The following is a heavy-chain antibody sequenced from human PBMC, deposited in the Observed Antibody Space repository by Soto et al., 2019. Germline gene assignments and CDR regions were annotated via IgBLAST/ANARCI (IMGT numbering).Heavy chain of an antibody. J-gene: IGHJ5*02. Sequence: ASVKVSCKASGYTFTSYYMHWVRQAPGQGLEWMGIINPSGGSTSYAQKFQGRVTMTRDTSTSTVYMELSSLRSEDTAVYYCAREIRAGRYSFETGPWGQGTLVTVSS. D-gene: IGHD5-18*01. V-gene: IGHV1-46*01. CDR3: AREIRAGRYSFETGP. CDR2: INPSGGST. CDR1: GYTFTSYY.